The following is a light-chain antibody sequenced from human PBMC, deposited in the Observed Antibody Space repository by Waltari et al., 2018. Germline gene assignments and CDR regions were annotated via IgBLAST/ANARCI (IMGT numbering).Light chain of an antibody. V-gene: IGKV1-39*01. CDR3: QQSYTTPRT. CDR2: AAS. J-gene: IGKJ1*01. CDR1: QSIGTY. Sequence: DIQMTQTPSHLSASVRDSVTLTCWPSQSIGTYLNGYQHKPGRAPELLIYAASTLQGGVPSRFSGSGSETHFTLAISSLQREDFATYYCQQSYTTPRTFGQGTKVEIK.